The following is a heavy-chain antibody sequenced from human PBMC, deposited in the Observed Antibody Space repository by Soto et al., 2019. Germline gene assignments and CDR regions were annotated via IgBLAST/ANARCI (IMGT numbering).Heavy chain of an antibody. D-gene: IGHD6-19*01. CDR1: GLTFSNYW. CDR3: TGASGRYLNY. Sequence: PGGSLRLSCAASGLTFSNYWMSWVRQAPGKGLEWVANIHPDGSVKHYVDSVKGRFTISRDNAKNSLYLQMNSLSAEDTATYYCTGASGRYLNYWGQGTRVTVSS. V-gene: IGHV3-7*05. CDR2: IHPDGSVK. J-gene: IGHJ4*02.